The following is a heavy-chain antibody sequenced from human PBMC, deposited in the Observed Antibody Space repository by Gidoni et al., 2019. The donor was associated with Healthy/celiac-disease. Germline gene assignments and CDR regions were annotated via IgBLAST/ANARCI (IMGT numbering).Heavy chain of an antibody. D-gene: IGHD4-17*01. J-gene: IGHJ4*02. CDR1: GFTFSSYP. Sequence: EVQLLESGGGLVQPGGSLRLSCAASGFTFSSYPMSWVRRAPGKGLEWVSAIIGSGGSTYYADSFEGRFTISRDKSKNTLYLQMNSLRAEDTAVYYCAKWRVMTTVTQNVDYWGQGTLVTVSS. CDR3: AKWRVMTTVTQNVDY. V-gene: IGHV3-23*01. CDR2: IIGSGGST.